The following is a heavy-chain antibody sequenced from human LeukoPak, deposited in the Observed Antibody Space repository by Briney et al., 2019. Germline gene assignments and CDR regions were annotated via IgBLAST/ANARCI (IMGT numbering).Heavy chain of an antibody. D-gene: IGHD6-13*01. J-gene: IGHJ4*02. V-gene: IGHV4-38-2*01. CDR3: ARGRRGYSSSWYPYYFDY. Sequence: KPSETLSLTCAVSGYSISSGYYWGWIRQPPGKGLEWIGSIYHSGSTYYNPSLKSRVTISVDTSKNQFSLKLSSVTAADTAVYYCARGRRGYSSSWYPYYFDYWGQGTLVTVSS. CDR1: GYSISSGYY. CDR2: IYHSGST.